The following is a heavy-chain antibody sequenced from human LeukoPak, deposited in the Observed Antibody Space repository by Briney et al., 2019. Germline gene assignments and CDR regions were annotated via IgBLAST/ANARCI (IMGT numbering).Heavy chain of an antibody. J-gene: IGHJ4*02. CDR3: ARGSHSSFDY. D-gene: IGHD3-10*01. Sequence: SQTLSLTCAISGDSLSNNNVAWNWIRQSPSRGLEWLGRTYYRPKFNTDYGVSVKSRIAINSDTSKNQFSLQLNSVTPDDTGVYYCARGSHSSFDYWGQGTLVTVSS. V-gene: IGHV6-1*01. CDR1: GDSLSNNNVA. CDR2: TYYRPKFNT.